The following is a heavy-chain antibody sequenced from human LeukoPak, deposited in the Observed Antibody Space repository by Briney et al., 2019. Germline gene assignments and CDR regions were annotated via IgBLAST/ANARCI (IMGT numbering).Heavy chain of an antibody. Sequence: SETLSLTCAVYGGSFSGYYWSWIRQPPGKGLEWIGEINHSGSTNYNPSLKSRVTISVDTSKNQFALKLSSVTAADTAVYYCARVPFRPAYYYDSSGYSWFDPWGQGTLVTVSS. V-gene: IGHV4-34*01. D-gene: IGHD3-22*01. J-gene: IGHJ5*01. CDR1: GGSFSGYY. CDR2: INHSGST. CDR3: ARVPFRPAYYYDSSGYSWFDP.